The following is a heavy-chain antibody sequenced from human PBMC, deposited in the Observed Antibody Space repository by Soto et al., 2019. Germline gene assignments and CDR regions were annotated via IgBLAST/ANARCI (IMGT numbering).Heavy chain of an antibody. V-gene: IGHV1-69*13. Sequence: SVKVSCKASGGTFSSYAISWVRQAPGQGLEWMGGIIPIFGTANYAQKFQGRVTITADESASTAYMELSSLRSEDTAVYYCARANPLDDYDILTGYSSRYYYGMDVWGQGTTVTVSS. CDR1: GGTFSSYA. D-gene: IGHD3-9*01. CDR3: ARANPLDDYDILTGYSSRYYYGMDV. CDR2: IIPIFGTA. J-gene: IGHJ6*02.